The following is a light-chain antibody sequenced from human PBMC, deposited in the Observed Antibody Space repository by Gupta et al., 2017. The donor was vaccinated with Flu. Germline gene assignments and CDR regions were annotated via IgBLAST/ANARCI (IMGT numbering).Light chain of an antibody. CDR1: SSDVGGYNY. CDR2: EVI. CDR3: SSYTSSNSWE. J-gene: IGLJ3*02. Sequence: QSALTQPASVSGSLGQSITISCTGTSSDVGGYNYVSWYQHHPGKAPKLMIYEVINRPSGVSNRFSGSKSGNTASLTISGLQAEDEADYYCSSYTSSNSWEFGGGTKLTVL. V-gene: IGLV2-14*01.